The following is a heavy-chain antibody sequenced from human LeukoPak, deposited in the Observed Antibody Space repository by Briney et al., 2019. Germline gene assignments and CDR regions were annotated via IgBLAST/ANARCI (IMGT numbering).Heavy chain of an antibody. CDR2: ISGSGGNT. V-gene: IGHV3-23*01. D-gene: IGHD3-3*01. J-gene: IGHJ4*02. Sequence: PGGSLRLSCAASGFTFSSYAMSWARQAPGKGLEWVSDISGSGGNTYYADSVKGRFTISRDNSKNTLSLQMNSLRAKDTAVYYSAKGYDFLDYWGQGTLVTVSS. CDR1: GFTFSSYA. CDR3: AKGYDFLDY.